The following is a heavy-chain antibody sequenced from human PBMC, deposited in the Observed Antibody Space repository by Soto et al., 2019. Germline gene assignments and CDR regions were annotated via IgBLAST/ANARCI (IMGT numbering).Heavy chain of an antibody. CDR3: ARAGLGAHQCSHTRCYAYYGMEV. CDR2: ISGSDGTI. J-gene: IGHJ6*04. D-gene: IGHD2-2*01. CDR1: GFTFSSYA. V-gene: IGHV3-48*04. Sequence: GGSLRLSCAASGFTFSSYAMSWVRQAPGKGLEWVSYISGSDGTIYYADSVKGRFTISRDNAKNSVYLQMNSLRAEDTAVYYCARAGLGAHQCSHTRCYAYYGMEVWGKGTTVTV.